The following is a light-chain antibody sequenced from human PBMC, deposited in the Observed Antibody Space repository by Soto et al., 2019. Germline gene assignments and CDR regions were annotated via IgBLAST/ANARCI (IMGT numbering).Light chain of an antibody. V-gene: IGLV2-14*03. Sequence: QSALTQPASVSGSPGQSITISCTGTSSDVGGYNFVSWYQQHPGKAPKLMIYDVSNRPSGVSNRFSGSKSGNTAFLTISGLQAEDEADYYCSSHTTTSTVYVFGTGTKLTVL. CDR2: DVS. CDR3: SSHTTTSTVYV. CDR1: SSDVGGYNF. J-gene: IGLJ1*01.